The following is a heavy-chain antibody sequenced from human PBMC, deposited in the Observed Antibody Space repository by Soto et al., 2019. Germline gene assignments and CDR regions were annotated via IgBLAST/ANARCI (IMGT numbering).Heavy chain of an antibody. V-gene: IGHV1-3*01. D-gene: IGHD5-12*01. Sequence: ASVKVSCKASGYTFTSYAMHWVRQATGQRLEWMGWINAGNGNTKYSQKFQGRVTMTTDTSTSTAYMELRSLRSDDTAVYYCARALGYSGYAGMDVWGQGTTVTVSS. CDR1: GYTFTSYA. J-gene: IGHJ6*02. CDR2: INAGNGNT. CDR3: ARALGYSGYAGMDV.